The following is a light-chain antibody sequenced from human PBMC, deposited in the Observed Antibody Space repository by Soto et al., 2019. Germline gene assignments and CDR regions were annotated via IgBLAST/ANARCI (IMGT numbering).Light chain of an antibody. CDR2: DAS. CDR3: QQYGASPIT. V-gene: IGKV3-11*01. CDR1: QSVSSY. J-gene: IGKJ3*01. Sequence: EIVLTQSPATLSLSPGERATLSCRASQSVSSYLAWYQQKPGQAPRLLIYDASNRATGIPARFSGSGSGTDFTLTISSLEPEDFAVYYCQQYGASPITFGPGTKVDT.